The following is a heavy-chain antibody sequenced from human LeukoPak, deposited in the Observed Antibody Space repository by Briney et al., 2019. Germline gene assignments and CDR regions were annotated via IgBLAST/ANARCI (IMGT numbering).Heavy chain of an antibody. CDR3: ARHVRWLQLTLYFDI. CDR1: GGFINTPSYH. Sequence: SETLSLTCTVSGGFINTPSYHWVWIRQSPGKGLEWIGSIYYTGSTSSNPSLNSRVTMSVDTSKKQFSLKLNSMTAADTAVYYCARHVRWLQLTLYFDIWGRGTLVTVSS. D-gene: IGHD5-24*01. V-gene: IGHV4-39*01. CDR2: IYYTGST. J-gene: IGHJ2*01.